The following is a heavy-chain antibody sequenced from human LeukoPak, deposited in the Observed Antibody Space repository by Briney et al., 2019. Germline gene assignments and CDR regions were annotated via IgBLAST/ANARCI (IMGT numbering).Heavy chain of an antibody. CDR2: ISRSGGST. CDR3: ARTYSRESGYDFVFHY. D-gene: IGHD5-12*01. J-gene: IGHJ4*02. Sequence: GGSLTLSCAGSGFTFSRYAMSWVRQAPGKGLDWVSAISRSGGSTYYADSVKGRFTISRDSSKSTVYLQMNNLRAEDTAVYYCARTYSRESGYDFVFHYWGQGTLVTVSS. CDR1: GFTFSRYA. V-gene: IGHV3-23*01.